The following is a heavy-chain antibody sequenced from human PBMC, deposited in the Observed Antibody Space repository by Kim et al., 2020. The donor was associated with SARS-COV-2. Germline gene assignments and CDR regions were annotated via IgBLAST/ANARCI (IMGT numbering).Heavy chain of an antibody. D-gene: IGHD2-21*01. J-gene: IGHJ3*02. V-gene: IGHV1-46*04. Sequence: ASVKVSCKASGYRFTSNKMHWVRQAPGQGLEWMGIITPIDGFTVYAQNLQGRVTVTRDTSTNTVYMELSSLRSDDTAVYYCARDNIDWAFDIWGQGTMVIVYS. CDR3: ARDNIDWAFDI. CDR1: GYRFTSNK. CDR2: ITPIDGFT.